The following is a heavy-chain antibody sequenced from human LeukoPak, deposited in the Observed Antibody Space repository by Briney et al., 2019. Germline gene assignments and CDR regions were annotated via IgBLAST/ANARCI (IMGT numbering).Heavy chain of an antibody. V-gene: IGHV4-59*01. CDR3: ARDRWGGSD. D-gene: IGHD3-10*01. CDR1: GGSISSYY. CDR2: IYYSGST. Sequence: PSETLSLTCTVSGGSISSYYWSWIRQPPGKGLEWIGYIYYSGSTNYSPSLKSRVTISVDTSKNQFSLKLSSVTAADTAVYYCARDRWGGSDWGQGTLVTVSS. J-gene: IGHJ4*02.